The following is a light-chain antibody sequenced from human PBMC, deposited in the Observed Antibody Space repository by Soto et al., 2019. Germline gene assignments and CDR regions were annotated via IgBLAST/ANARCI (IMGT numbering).Light chain of an antibody. Sequence: EIVLTQSPATLSLSPGERATLSCRASQSVSSYLAWYQQKPGQAPRLLIYGASNRATGIPARFSGSGSGTDFTLIISSLESEDFAVYYCQQRSNWPRTFGQGTKVDIK. J-gene: IGKJ1*01. CDR1: QSVSSY. CDR2: GAS. CDR3: QQRSNWPRT. V-gene: IGKV3-11*01.